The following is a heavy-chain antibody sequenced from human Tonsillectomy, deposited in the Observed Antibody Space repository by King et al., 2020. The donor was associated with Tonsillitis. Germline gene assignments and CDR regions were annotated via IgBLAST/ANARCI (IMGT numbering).Heavy chain of an antibody. Sequence: VQLVESGGGVVQPGRSLRLSCAASGFTFSSYAMHWVRQAPGKGLEWVAVISYDGSNKYYADSVKGRFTISRDNSKNTLYLQMNSLRAEDTAVYYCAGDRHYDFWSGYYPGPYYYYGMDVWGQGTTVTVSS. CDR1: GFTFSSYA. V-gene: IGHV3-30-3*01. CDR2: ISYDGSNK. CDR3: AGDRHYDFWSGYYPGPYYYYGMDV. J-gene: IGHJ6*02. D-gene: IGHD3-3*01.